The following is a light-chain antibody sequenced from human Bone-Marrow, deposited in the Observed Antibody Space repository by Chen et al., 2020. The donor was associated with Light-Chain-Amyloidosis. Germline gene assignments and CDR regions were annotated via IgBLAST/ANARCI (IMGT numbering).Light chain of an antibody. V-gene: IGKV3-20*01. CDR1: LTISSNY. CDR3: QQYGTSPLT. Sequence: EIVLTQSPHTLSFSPGEGANLSCRASLTISSNYLTWYQQKFDQAPRLLIYGSSSRATGIPDRFTGSGSGTDFTLTINRLEPEDFEMYSCQQYGTSPLTFGGGTKVEIK. CDR2: GSS. J-gene: IGKJ4*01.